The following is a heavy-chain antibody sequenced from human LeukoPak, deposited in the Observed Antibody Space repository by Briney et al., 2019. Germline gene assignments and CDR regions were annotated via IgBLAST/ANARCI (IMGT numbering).Heavy chain of an antibody. CDR3: ARDPPFIIGTTFFDY. D-gene: IGHD1-20*01. Sequence: KSGGSLRLSCAASGFTFSSYSMNWARQAPGKGLEWVSSISTSSTYIYYADSVEGRFTISRDNAKNSLYLQMNSLRAEDTAVYYCARDPPFIIGTTFFDYWGQGTLVTVSS. CDR2: ISTSSTYI. CDR1: GFTFSSYS. J-gene: IGHJ4*02. V-gene: IGHV3-21*01.